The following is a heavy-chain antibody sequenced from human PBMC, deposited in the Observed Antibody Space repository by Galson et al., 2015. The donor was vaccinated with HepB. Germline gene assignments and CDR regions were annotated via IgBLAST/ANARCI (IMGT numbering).Heavy chain of an antibody. CDR1: GFTFSDYY. CDR2: ISSSSSYT. D-gene: IGHD1-14*01. CDR3: ARSLHRLPEPY. Sequence: SLRLSCAASGFTFSDYYMSWIRQAPGKGLEWVSYISSSSSYTNYADSVKGRFTISRDNAKNSLYLQMNSLRAEDTAVYYCARSLHRLPEPYWGQGTLVTVSS. V-gene: IGHV3-11*06. J-gene: IGHJ4*02.